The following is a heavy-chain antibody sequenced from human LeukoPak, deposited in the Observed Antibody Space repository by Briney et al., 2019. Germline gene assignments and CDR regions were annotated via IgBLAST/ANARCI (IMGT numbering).Heavy chain of an antibody. CDR3: ARGSIAARPAPVDY. CDR2: ISAYNGNR. J-gene: IGHJ4*02. CDR1: GYTFSSYG. D-gene: IGHD6-6*01. Sequence: EASVKVSCKASGYTFSSYGISWVRQAPGQGLEWMGWISAYNGNRNYAQKLQGRATMTTDTSTSTAYMELRSLTSDDTAVYYCARGSIAARPAPVDYWGQGTLVTVSS. V-gene: IGHV1-18*01.